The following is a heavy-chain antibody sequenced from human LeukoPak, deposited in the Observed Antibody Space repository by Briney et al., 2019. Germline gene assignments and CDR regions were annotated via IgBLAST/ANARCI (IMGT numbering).Heavy chain of an antibody. CDR1: GFTFSSYS. CDR3: ARAVVTTKYYYYYYMDV. Sequence: PGGSLRLSCAASGFTFSSYSMNWVRQAPGKGLEWVSSISSSSSYIYYADSVKGRFTISRDNAKNSLYLQMNSLRAEDTAVYYCARAVVTTKYYYYYYMDVWGKGTTVTVSS. J-gene: IGHJ6*03. CDR2: ISSSSSYI. D-gene: IGHD4-11*01. V-gene: IGHV3-21*01.